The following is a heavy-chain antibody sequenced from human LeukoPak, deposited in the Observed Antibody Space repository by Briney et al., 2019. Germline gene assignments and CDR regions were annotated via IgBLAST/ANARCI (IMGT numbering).Heavy chain of an antibody. CDR2: ISSSSSYI. CDR3: ARGGYCSGGSCYFDTDY. V-gene: IGHV3-21*01. J-gene: IGHJ4*02. D-gene: IGHD2-15*01. Sequence: GGSLRLSCAASGFTFSSYSMNWVRQAPGEGLEWGSSISSSSSYIYYADSVKGRFTISRDNAKNSLYLQMNSLRAEDTAVYYCARGGYCSGGSCYFDTDYWGQGTLVTVSS. CDR1: GFTFSSYS.